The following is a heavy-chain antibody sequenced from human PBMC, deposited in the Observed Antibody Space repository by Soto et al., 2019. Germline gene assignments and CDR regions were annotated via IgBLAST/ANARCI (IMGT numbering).Heavy chain of an antibody. V-gene: IGHV3-30-3*01. J-gene: IGHJ4*02. Sequence: QVQLVESGGGVVQPGRSLRLSCAASGFTFSSYAMHWVRQAPGKGLEWVAVISYDGSNKYYADSVKGRFTISRDNSKNPLYLQMNSLRAEDTDVYYCARRPPPAGIDYWGQGTLVTVSS. CDR3: ARRPPPAGIDY. CDR2: ISYDGSNK. CDR1: GFTFSSYA.